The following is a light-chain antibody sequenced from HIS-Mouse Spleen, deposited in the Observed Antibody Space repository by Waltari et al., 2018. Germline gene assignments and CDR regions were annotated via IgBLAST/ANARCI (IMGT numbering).Light chain of an antibody. Sequence: SYELTQPPSVSVSPGQTASITCSGANLGYKYACWYQHKPGQSPVLVIYQDSKRPSGIPERFSGSNSGNTATLTISGTQAMDEADYYCQAWDSSYSVFGGGTKLTVL. CDR1: NLGYKY. V-gene: IGLV3-1*01. CDR2: QDS. J-gene: IGLJ2*01. CDR3: QAWDSSYSV.